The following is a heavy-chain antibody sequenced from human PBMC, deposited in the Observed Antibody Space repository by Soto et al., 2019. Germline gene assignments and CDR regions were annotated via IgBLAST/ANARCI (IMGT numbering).Heavy chain of an antibody. Sequence: PGGSLRLSCVASGFTFDDYAIHWVRQTPGKGLEWVSGLTWNGEVLGYADSVKGRFPISRDNAKNSLYLEMNSLRPEDTALYYCVKDSESSGYLTHLDYWGQGTLVTVSS. CDR1: GFTFDDYA. CDR2: LTWNGEVL. CDR3: VKDSESSGYLTHLDY. J-gene: IGHJ4*02. V-gene: IGHV3-9*01. D-gene: IGHD3-22*01.